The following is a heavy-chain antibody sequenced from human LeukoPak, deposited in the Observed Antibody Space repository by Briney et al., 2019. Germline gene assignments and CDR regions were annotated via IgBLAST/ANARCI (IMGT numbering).Heavy chain of an antibody. CDR2: ISGNGGSI. CDR3: ARAVYSSFGTYFDY. D-gene: IGHD6-6*01. Sequence: GGSLRLSCAASGFTFDDYGMSWVRQAPGKGLEWVSAISGNGGSIGYAASVKGRFTISRDNAKNSLYLQLDSLRAEDTALYFCARAVYSSFGTYFDYWGQGTLVTVSS. CDR1: GFTFDDYG. V-gene: IGHV3-20*04. J-gene: IGHJ4*02.